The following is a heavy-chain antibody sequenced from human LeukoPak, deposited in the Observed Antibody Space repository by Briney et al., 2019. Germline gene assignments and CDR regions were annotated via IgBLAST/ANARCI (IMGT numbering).Heavy chain of an antibody. CDR1: GDTSSNNA. CDR3: ARLSGYNWNLFDY. CDR2: IIPTLDLS. Sequence: ASVKVSCKTSGDTSSNNAIGWVRQAPGQGLEWMGRIIPTLDLSNHAQKFQGRVTITADKSTSTAYMELSRLTSEDTAIYYCARLSGYNWNLFDYWGQGTLVTVSS. J-gene: IGHJ4*02. D-gene: IGHD1-20*01. V-gene: IGHV1-69*04.